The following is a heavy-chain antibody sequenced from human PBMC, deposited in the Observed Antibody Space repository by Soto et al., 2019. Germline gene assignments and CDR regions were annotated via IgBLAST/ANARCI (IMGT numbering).Heavy chain of an antibody. D-gene: IGHD3-22*01. V-gene: IGHV4-59*02. CDR3: ARSYYDSTGFAVDP. CDR1: GASVSHGY. J-gene: IGHJ5*02. CDR2: MYFGGSC. Sequence: QMQLQASGPGLVKPSETLSLTCNVSGASVSHGYWSWIRQPPGKALEWIGFMYFGGSCNYNPALTSRATISVAPSKNQFSMKLTSVTASDTAVYYCARSYYDSTGFAVDPWGQGTLVTVSS.